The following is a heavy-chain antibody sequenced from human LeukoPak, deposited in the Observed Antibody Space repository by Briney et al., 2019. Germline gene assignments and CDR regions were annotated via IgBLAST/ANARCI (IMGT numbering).Heavy chain of an antibody. CDR3: TRDQRNRAFDY. CDR2: ISGSGGST. D-gene: IGHD1-14*01. CDR1: GFTFSSYA. V-gene: IGHV3-23*01. J-gene: IGHJ4*02. Sequence: QPGGSLRLSCAASGFTFSSYAMSWVRQAPGKGLEWVSAISGSGGSTYYADSVKGRFTISRDNAKNTLNLQMNSLRAEDTAVYYCTRDQRNRAFDYWGQGTLVTVSS.